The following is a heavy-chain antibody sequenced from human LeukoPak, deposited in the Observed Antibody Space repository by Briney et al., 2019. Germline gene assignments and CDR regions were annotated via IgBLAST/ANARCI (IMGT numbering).Heavy chain of an antibody. CDR1: GFTFSSYS. Sequence: GGSLRLSCAASGFTFSSYSMNWVRQAPGKGLEWVSSISSSSSYVYYAGSVKGRFTISRDNAKNSLYLQMNSLRAEDTAVYYCARDRPGYCTNGVCYAPLHYWGQGTLVTVSS. CDR2: ISSSSSYV. D-gene: IGHD2-8*01. V-gene: IGHV3-21*01. J-gene: IGHJ4*02. CDR3: ARDRPGYCTNGVCYAPLHY.